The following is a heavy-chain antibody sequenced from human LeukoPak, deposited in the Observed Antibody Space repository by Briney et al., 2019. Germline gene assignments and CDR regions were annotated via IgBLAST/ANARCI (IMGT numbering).Heavy chain of an antibody. CDR3: ARGRAFDI. CDR1: GGSISIYY. J-gene: IGHJ3*02. Sequence: SETLSLTCTVSGGSISIYYWSWIRQPPGKGLEWIGYIYYSGSTNYNPSLKSRVTISVDTSKNQFSLKLSSVTAADTAVYYCARGRAFDIWGQGTMVTVSS. CDR2: IYYSGST. V-gene: IGHV4-59*01.